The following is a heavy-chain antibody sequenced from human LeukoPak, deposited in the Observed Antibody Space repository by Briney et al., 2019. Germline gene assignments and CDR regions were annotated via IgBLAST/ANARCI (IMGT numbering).Heavy chain of an antibody. CDR2: IIPIFGTA. V-gene: IGHV1-69*05. CDR3: ARSPAQGYCSGGSCYSNAFDI. Sequence: SVKVSCKASGGTFSIYAISWVRQAPGQGLEWMGGIIPIFGTANYAQKFQGRVTITTDESTSTAYMELSSLRSEDTAVYYCARSPAQGYCSGGSCYSNAFDIWGQGTMVTVSS. D-gene: IGHD2-15*01. CDR1: GGTFSIYA. J-gene: IGHJ3*02.